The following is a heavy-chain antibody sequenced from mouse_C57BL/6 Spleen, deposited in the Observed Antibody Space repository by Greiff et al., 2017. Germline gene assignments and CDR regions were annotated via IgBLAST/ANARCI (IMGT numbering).Heavy chain of an antibody. D-gene: IGHD2-4*01. V-gene: IGHV1-4*01. CDR1: GYTFTSYT. Sequence: QVQLQQSGAELARPGASVKMSCKASGYTFTSYTMNWVKQRPGQGLEWIGYINPSSGYTKDTQKFKDKATLTADKSSSTAYRQLSRLTSEDSAVYDWARDDDGSPDAMDYWGQGTSVTVSS. CDR3: ARDDDGSPDAMDY. J-gene: IGHJ4*01. CDR2: INPSSGYT.